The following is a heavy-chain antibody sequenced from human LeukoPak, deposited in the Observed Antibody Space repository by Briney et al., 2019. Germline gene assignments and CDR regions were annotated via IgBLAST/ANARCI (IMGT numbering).Heavy chain of an antibody. Sequence: PGGSLRLSCAASGFTFSGYAMSWVRQAPGKGLEWASAISGSGGSTYYADSVKGRFTISRDNSKNTLYLQMNSLRAEDTAVYYCAKALLGYCSGGSCSLFDYWGQGTLVTVSS. CDR3: AKALLGYCSGGSCSLFDY. D-gene: IGHD2-15*01. J-gene: IGHJ4*02. CDR1: GFTFSGYA. V-gene: IGHV3-23*01. CDR2: ISGSGGST.